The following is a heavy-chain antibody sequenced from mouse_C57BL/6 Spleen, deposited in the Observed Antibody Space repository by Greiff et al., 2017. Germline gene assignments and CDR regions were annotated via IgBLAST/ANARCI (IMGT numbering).Heavy chain of an antibody. D-gene: IGHD2-5*01. Sequence: VQLQESGAELVKPGASVKISCKASGYAFSSYWMNWVKQRPGKGLEWIGQIYPGDGDTNYNGKFKGKATLTADKSSSTAYMQLSSLTSEDSAVYFCARCEGYSNFWCAYWGQGTLVTVSA. CDR1: GYAFSSYW. CDR3: ARCEGYSNFWCAY. V-gene: IGHV1-80*01. J-gene: IGHJ3*01. CDR2: IYPGDGDT.